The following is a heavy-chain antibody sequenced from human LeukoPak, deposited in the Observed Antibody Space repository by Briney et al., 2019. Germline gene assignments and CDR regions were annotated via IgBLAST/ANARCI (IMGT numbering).Heavy chain of an antibody. CDR3: AKSWSGYYHYYMDV. J-gene: IGHJ6*03. CDR1: VFTFSNYV. D-gene: IGHD3-3*01. Sequence: GGSLRLSCAASVFTFSNYVMSWVRQAPGKGLEWVASIRNDGTNKNHVDSVKGRFTISRDNSKNTLFLQMDSLRPEDTAIYYCAKSWSGYYHYYMDVWGKGTTVTVSS. V-gene: IGHV3-30*02. CDR2: IRNDGTNK.